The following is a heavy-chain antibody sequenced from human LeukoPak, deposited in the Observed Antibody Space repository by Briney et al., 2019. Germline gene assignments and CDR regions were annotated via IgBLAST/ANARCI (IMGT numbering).Heavy chain of an antibody. J-gene: IGHJ4*02. V-gene: IGHV3-30-3*01. CDR1: GFTFSSYA. CDR2: ISYDGSNK. D-gene: IGHD5-24*01. Sequence: PGGSLRLSCAAFGFTFSSYAMHWVRQAPGKGLEWVAVISYDGSNKYYADSVKGRFTISRDNSKNTLYLQMNSLRAEDTAVYYCARALAPMRWLHGGVDYWGQGTLVTVSS. CDR3: ARALAPMRWLHGGVDY.